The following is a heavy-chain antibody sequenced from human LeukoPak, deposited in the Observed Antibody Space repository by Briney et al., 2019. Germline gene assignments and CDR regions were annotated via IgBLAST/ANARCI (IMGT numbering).Heavy chain of an antibody. CDR2: IKQDGSEK. Sequence: GGSLRLSCAASGFTFNSYWMSWVRQAPGKGLEWVANIKQDGSEKYYVDSVKGRFTISRDNAKNSLYLQMNSLRAEDTAVYYCARGPGEADVWGQGTTVTVSS. D-gene: IGHD1-14*01. CDR1: GFTFNSYW. CDR3: ARGPGEADV. V-gene: IGHV3-7*01. J-gene: IGHJ6*02.